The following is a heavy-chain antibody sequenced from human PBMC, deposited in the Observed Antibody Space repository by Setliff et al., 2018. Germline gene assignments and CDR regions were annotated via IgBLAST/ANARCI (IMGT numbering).Heavy chain of an antibody. CDR2: ISGGGGST. D-gene: IGHD6-13*01. CDR3: AKGSSSWQPHPPALDY. J-gene: IGHJ4*02. Sequence: PGGSLRLSCAASGFTFSSYAMSWVRQAPGKGLEWVSAISGGGGSTYYADSVKGRFTISRDNSKKTLYLQMNSLRAEDTAVYYCAKGSSSWQPHPPALDYWGQGTLVTVSS. V-gene: IGHV3-23*01. CDR1: GFTFSSYA.